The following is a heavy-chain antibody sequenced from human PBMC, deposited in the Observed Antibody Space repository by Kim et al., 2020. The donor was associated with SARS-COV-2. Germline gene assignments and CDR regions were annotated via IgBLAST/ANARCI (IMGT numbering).Heavy chain of an antibody. Sequence: GGSLRLSCAASGFTFTSYAMNWVRQAPGKGLEWVSRIYSGGSSTYYAASVKGRFTISRDNSKNTLYLQMNSLRAEDTAVYYCAKDNEGPDDAFDMWGQGTMVTVSS. CDR3: AKDNEGPDDAFDM. CDR2: IYSGGSST. V-gene: IGHV3-23*03. CDR1: GFTFTSYA. J-gene: IGHJ3*02.